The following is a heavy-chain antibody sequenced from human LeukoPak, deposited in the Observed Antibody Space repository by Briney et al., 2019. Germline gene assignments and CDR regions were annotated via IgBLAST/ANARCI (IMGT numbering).Heavy chain of an antibody. D-gene: IGHD2-15*01. CDR2: ISAYNGNT. Sequence: GASVKVSCKASDYTFNSYGISWVRQAPGQGAEWMGWISAYNGNTNYAQKLQCRVTMTTDTSTSTAYMELRSLRSDDTAVYYCARDHEYCSGGSCLGDYYYYYMDVWGKGTTVTISS. CDR1: DYTFNSYG. V-gene: IGHV1-18*01. J-gene: IGHJ6*03. CDR3: ARDHEYCSGGSCLGDYYYYYMDV.